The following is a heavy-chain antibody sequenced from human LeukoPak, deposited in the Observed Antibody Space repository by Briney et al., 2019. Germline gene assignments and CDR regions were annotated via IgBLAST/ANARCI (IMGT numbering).Heavy chain of an antibody. J-gene: IGHJ3*02. V-gene: IGHV1-2*06. CDR2: ISPNSGGT. CDR1: GYTFTSYY. D-gene: IGHD1-26*01. Sequence: ASVKVSCKASGYTFTSYYIHWVRQAPGQGLEWMGRISPNSGGTSYAQKFQGRVTMTRDTSIATAYMELSSLRSDDTAVYYCARGPVGATNAFHIWGQGTLVTVSS. CDR3: ARGPVGATNAFHI.